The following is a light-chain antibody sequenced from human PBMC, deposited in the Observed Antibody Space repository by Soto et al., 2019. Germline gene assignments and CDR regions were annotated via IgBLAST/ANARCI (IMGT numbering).Light chain of an antibody. V-gene: IGLV2-23*03. CDR2: EGS. CDR3: CSYAGSSTFV. J-gene: IGLJ2*01. Sequence: QSALTQPASVSGSPGQSITISCTGTSSDVGSYNLVSWYQQHPGKAPKLMIYEGSKRPSGVSNRFSGSKSGNTASLTISGLQAEDEADYSCCSYAGSSTFVLGGGTKLTVL. CDR1: SSDVGSYNL.